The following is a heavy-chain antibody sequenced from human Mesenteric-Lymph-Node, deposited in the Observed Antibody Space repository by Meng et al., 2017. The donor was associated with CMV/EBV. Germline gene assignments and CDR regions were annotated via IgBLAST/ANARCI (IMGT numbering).Heavy chain of an antibody. V-gene: IGHV4-30-2*01. CDR1: GGSSRSGGYS. CDR3: ASSSGYDSFDS. J-gene: IGHJ4*02. Sequence: CAVSGGSSRSGGYSWSWIRQPPGKGLEWIGYFYHSGTIYYNPSLKSRVTISLDKSRNQFSLKLTSVTAADTALYYCASSSGYDSFDSWGQGTLVTVSS. CDR2: FYHSGTI. D-gene: IGHD5-12*01.